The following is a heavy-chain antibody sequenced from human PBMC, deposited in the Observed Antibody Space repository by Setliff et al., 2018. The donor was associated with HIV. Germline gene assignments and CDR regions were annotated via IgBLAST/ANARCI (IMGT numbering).Heavy chain of an antibody. D-gene: IGHD6-13*01. CDR3: ARDDVAAPGSHHDY. J-gene: IGHJ4*02. CDR1: GYTFTDYV. Sequence: WASVKVSCKASGYTFTDYVIRWVRQAPGQRPEWMAWIITGNGDTHYSQKFRDRVTVTRDTSANTAFMELNTLTSEDTAVYYCARDDVAAPGSHHDYWGQGTLVTVSS. CDR2: IITGNGDT. V-gene: IGHV1-3*04.